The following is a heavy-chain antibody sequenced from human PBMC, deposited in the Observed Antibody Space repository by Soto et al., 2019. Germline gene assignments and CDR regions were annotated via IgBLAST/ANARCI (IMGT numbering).Heavy chain of an antibody. V-gene: IGHV4-61*08. Sequence: QVQLQESGPGLVKPSETLSLTCTVSVSGGSVSTGVHYWSWIRQPPGKGLEWIGYIYYSGSTNYNPSLKSRVTISVDTSKNQFSLKLTSVTAANTAVYYCARGYYTSWYWFDRWGRGTLVTVSS. J-gene: IGHJ2*01. CDR3: ARGYYTSWYWFDR. CDR1: GGSVSTGVHY. CDR2: IYYSGST. D-gene: IGHD6-13*01.